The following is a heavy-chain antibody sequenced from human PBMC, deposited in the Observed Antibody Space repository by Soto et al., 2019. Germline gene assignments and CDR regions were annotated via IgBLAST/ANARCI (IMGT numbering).Heavy chain of an antibody. V-gene: IGHV3-43*02. J-gene: IGHJ3*02. CDR1: GFTFDDYA. Sequence: GGSLRLSCAASGFTFDDYAMHWVRQAPGKGLERVSLISGDGGSAYYADSVKVRFTISRDNSKNSLYLQMKSLRTEDTTLYYCAKGPRNHAFDIWGQGTMVTVAS. CDR3: AKGPRNHAFDI. CDR2: ISGDGGSA.